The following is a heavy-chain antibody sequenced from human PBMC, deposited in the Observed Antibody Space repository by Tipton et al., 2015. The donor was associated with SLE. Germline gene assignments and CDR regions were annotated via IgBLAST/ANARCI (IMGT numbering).Heavy chain of an antibody. Sequence: TLSLTCAVYGGSFSGYYWSWIRQPPGKGLEWIGEINHSGSTNNNPSPKSRLPISVDTSKNQFSLKLSSVTAADTAVYYCAGRYSGPGGYFDYWGQGTLVTVSS. V-gene: IGHV4-34*01. CDR2: INHSGST. CDR3: AGRYSGPGGYFDY. CDR1: GGSFSGYY. J-gene: IGHJ4*02. D-gene: IGHD5-12*01.